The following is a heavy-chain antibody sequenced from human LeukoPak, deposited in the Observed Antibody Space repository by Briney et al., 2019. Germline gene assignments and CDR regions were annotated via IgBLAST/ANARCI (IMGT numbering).Heavy chain of an antibody. CDR3: ARRVVRGVISGIYYMDV. D-gene: IGHD3-10*01. CDR2: IYYGGNT. CDR1: GGSISSGVYS. V-gene: IGHV4-30-4*07. Sequence: SETLSLTCAVSGGSISSGVYSWSWVRQPPGKGLEWIGYIYYGGNTYYNPSLKSRLTISLDTSNNQFSLKLSSVTAADTAVYYCARRVVRGVISGIYYMDVWGKGTTVTISS. J-gene: IGHJ6*03.